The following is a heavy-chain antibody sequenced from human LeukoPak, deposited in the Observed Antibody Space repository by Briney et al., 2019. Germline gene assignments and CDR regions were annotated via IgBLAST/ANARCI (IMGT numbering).Heavy chain of an antibody. CDR3: AREVYATNWFDP. CDR1: GFTFSSYG. CDR2: IWYDGSNK. V-gene: IGHV3-33*01. Sequence: GGSLRLSCAASGFTFSSYGMHWVRQAPGKGLEWVAVIWYDGSNKYYADSVKGRFTISRDNSKNTLYLQMNSLRAEDTAVYYCAREVYATNWFDPWAQGTLATVSS. J-gene: IGHJ5*02. D-gene: IGHD2-8*01.